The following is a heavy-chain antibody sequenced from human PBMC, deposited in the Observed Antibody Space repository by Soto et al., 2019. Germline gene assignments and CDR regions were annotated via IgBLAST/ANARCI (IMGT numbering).Heavy chain of an antibody. CDR1: GFSFSTSS. D-gene: IGHD5-18*01. CDR3: AKGGYTFSYE. Sequence: EVQLLESGGDLVQPGGSLRLSCAASGFSFSTSSMAWVRQPPGKGLEWVSAISPSASATLYADSVKGRFTISRDNSQNTLFLQMTSLRADDTAVYYCAKGGYTFSYEWGQGALVTVSS. V-gene: IGHV3-23*01. J-gene: IGHJ4*02. CDR2: ISPSASAT.